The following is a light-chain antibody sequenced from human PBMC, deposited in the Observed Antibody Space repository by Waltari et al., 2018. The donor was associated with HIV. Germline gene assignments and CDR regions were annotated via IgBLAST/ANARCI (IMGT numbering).Light chain of an antibody. CDR2: CAS. J-gene: IGKJ1*01. Sequence: DIVMTQSPDSLAVSLGERATINCKSSQSVLYNSNNKNYLAWYQRKPGQPPKLLIYCASTRESGVPDRFSGSGSGTDFTLTINSLEAEDAATYFCHQSSSFTWTFGQGTKVEIK. V-gene: IGKV4-1*01. CDR3: HQSSSFTWT. CDR1: QSVLYNSNNKNY.